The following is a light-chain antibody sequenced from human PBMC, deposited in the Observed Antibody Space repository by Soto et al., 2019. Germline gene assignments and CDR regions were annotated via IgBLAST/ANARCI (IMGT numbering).Light chain of an antibody. CDR3: SSYTTSSTRV. CDR1: TSDVGYYNY. CDR2: EVS. Sequence: QSALTQPAAVSGSPGQSITISCTGTTSDVGYYNYVSWFQQHPGKAPKLLIYEVSNRPSGVSMRFSGSKSGNTASLTISGLQTEDEANYYCSSYTTSSTRVFGGGTQLTVL. V-gene: IGLV2-14*01. J-gene: IGLJ3*02.